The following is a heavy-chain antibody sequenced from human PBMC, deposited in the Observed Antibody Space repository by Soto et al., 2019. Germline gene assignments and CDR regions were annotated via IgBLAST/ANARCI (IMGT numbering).Heavy chain of an antibody. CDR2: ISYDGSNK. Sequence: QVQLVESGGGVVQPGRSLRLSCAASGFTFSSYGMHWVRQAPGKGLVWVAVISYDGSNKYYADSVKGRFTISRDNSKTTLYLQMNGLRAEDTAVYYCAKSLDYYYDSGTYAFDIWGQGTMVTVSS. V-gene: IGHV3-30*18. CDR1: GFTFSSYG. J-gene: IGHJ3*02. D-gene: IGHD3-22*01. CDR3: AKSLDYYYDSGTYAFDI.